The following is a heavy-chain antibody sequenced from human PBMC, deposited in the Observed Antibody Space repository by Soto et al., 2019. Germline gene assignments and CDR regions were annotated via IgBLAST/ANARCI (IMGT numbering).Heavy chain of an antibody. V-gene: IGHV4-59*08. J-gene: IGHJ4*02. D-gene: IGHD6-19*01. CDR1: GGSISSYY. CDR2: IYYSGST. CDR3: ARLCGWSVDY. Sequence: QVQLQESGPGLVKPSETLSLTCTVSGGSISSYYWSWIRQPPGKGLEWIGYIYYSGSTNYNPTLNSRLTISGDTSKNQCSLTLSSVTAADTAVYYCARLCGWSVDYWGQGTLVTVSS.